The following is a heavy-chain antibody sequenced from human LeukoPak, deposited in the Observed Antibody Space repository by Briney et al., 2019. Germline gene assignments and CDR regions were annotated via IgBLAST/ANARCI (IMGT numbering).Heavy chain of an antibody. Sequence: GGTLRLSCAASGFTFSSYGMSWVRQAPGKGLEWVSAISGSGGSTYYADSVKGRFTISRDNSKNTLYLQMNSQRAEDTAVYYCAKLPGGVGATFFDYWGQGTLVTVSS. CDR3: AKLPGGVGATFFDY. V-gene: IGHV3-23*01. D-gene: IGHD1-26*01. CDR2: ISGSGGST. J-gene: IGHJ4*02. CDR1: GFTFSSYG.